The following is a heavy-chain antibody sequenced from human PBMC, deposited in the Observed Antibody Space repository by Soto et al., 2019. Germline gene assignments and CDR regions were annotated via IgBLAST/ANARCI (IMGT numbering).Heavy chain of an antibody. V-gene: IGHV1-58*02. CDR2: IVVGSGNT. CDR3: AAYDFWSGYSLDASDI. J-gene: IGHJ3*02. Sequence: SGKVSCKASVFTFTSSAMHWVRQARGQRLEWIGWIVVGSGNTNYAQKFQERVTITRDMSTSTAYMELSSLRSEDTAVYYCAAYDFWSGYSLDASDISGQDTMVPLSS. CDR1: VFTFTSSA. D-gene: IGHD3-3*01.